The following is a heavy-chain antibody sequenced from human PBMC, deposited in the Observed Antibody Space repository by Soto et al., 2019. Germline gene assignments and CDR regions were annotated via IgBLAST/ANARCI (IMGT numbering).Heavy chain of an antibody. J-gene: IGHJ4*02. D-gene: IGHD4-17*01. Sequence: LGESLKISCKGSRYTFINYWIGWVRQMPGKGLEWMGIIYPHDSDIRYSPSFQGQVAISADKSISTAYLQWSSLKASDTAMYYCARHLLGVTTPYFDYWGQGTLVTVSS. CDR2: IYPHDSDI. V-gene: IGHV5-51*01. CDR3: ARHLLGVTTPYFDY. CDR1: RYTFINYW.